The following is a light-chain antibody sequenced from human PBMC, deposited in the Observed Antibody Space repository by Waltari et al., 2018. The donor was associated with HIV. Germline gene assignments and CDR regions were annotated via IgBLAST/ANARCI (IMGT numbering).Light chain of an antibody. Sequence: QSALTQPPSASGSPGQSVTISYTGTSSDVGAYNYVSWYQQHPGKAPKLLIWEVNTRPSGVPGRFSGYKSGNTASLTVSGLQAEDEADYYCNSFAGSRVVCGGGTKLTVL. CDR3: NSFAGSRVV. CDR1: SSDVGAYNY. V-gene: IGLV2-8*01. CDR2: EVN. J-gene: IGLJ2*01.